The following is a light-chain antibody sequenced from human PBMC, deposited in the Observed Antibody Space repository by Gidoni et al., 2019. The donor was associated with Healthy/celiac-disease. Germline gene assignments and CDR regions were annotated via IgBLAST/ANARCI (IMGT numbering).Light chain of an antibody. Sequence: DGVMTQSQLSLPVTLGPPASIPCRSSQSLVYSDGKTYVNWFHQTPGQSPRRLMYKVSNRDSGVPDIFSVSGSGTDFTLTISMVDAEDFGVYYCMQAPPRPPVITFGPGTRLEIK. CDR1: QSLVYSDGKTY. J-gene: IGKJ5*01. V-gene: IGKV2-30*01. CDR2: KVS. CDR3: MQAPPRPPVIT.